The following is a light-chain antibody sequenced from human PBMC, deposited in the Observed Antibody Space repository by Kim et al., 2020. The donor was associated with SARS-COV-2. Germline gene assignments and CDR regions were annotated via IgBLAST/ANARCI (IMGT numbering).Light chain of an antibody. CDR2: GAS. CDR1: QSVSSTY. V-gene: IGKV3-20*01. CDR3: QYYNTSVT. Sequence: LSPGERASLSCRASQSVSSTYLAWYQQKTGQAPRLLIYGASSRATGIPDRFSGSGFGTDFTLTITRLEAEDFAVYYCQYYNTSVTFGPGTKVDIK. J-gene: IGKJ3*01.